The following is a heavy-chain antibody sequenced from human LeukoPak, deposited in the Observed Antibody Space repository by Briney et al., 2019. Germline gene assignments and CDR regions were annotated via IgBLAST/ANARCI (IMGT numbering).Heavy chain of an antibody. CDR1: GFTFSIYS. J-gene: IGHJ4*02. CDR2: ISSDSSYT. Sequence: GGSLRLSCAASGFTFSIYSMNWVRQAPGKGLEWVSSISSDSSYTDYADSLKGRFTISRDNANNSLYLQMNSLKVEDTAVYYCTRDSMALQWEGYWGQGTLVTVTS. D-gene: IGHD1-26*01. CDR3: TRDSMALQWEGY. V-gene: IGHV3-21*01.